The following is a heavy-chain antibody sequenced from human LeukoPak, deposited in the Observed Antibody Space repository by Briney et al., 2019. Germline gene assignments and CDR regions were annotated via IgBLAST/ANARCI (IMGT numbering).Heavy chain of an antibody. J-gene: IGHJ4*02. CDR2: INPNSGGT. Sequence: ASVKVSCEASGYTFTSYDINWVRQATGQGLEWMGWINPNSGGTNYAQKFQGRVTMTRDTSISTAYMELTRLTSDDTAVYYCRVVPGPIDYWGQGTLVTVSS. CDR1: GYTFTSYD. V-gene: IGHV1-2*02. D-gene: IGHD3-10*01. CDR3: RVVPGPIDY.